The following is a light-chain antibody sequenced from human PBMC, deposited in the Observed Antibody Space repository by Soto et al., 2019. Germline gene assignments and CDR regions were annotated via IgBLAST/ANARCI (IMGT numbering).Light chain of an antibody. CDR2: NND. J-gene: IGLJ3*02. V-gene: IGLV1-47*02. CDR1: GYNIGPNY. CDR3: AAWADSLSGRV. Sequence: QAVVTQPPSASGTPGQRVTMSCSGSGYNIGPNYVYWFQQFPGTAPKLLIYNNDQRPSGVPDRFSGSKSGTSASLDISGLRSEDEADYYCAAWADSLSGRVFGGGTKVTVL.